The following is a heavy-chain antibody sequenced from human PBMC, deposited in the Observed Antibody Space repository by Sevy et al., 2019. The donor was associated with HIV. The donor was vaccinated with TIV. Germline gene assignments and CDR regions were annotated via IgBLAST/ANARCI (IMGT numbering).Heavy chain of an antibody. Sequence: GGSLRLSCAASGFTFSSYSMNWVRQAPGKGLEWVSSISSSSSYIYYADSVKGGFTISRDNAKTSLDLQMNSLRAEDTAWYYCARDYPPFGPVGGLESYYYYGMDVWGQGTTVTVSS. CDR2: ISSSSSYI. CDR3: ARDYPPFGPVGGLESYYYYGMDV. D-gene: IGHD3-16*01. CDR1: GFTFSSYS. V-gene: IGHV3-21*01. J-gene: IGHJ6*02.